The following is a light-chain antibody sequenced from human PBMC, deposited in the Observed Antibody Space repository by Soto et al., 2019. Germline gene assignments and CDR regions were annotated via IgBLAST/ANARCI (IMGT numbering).Light chain of an antibody. CDR3: QQYNDWPGT. CDR2: GAS. V-gene: IGKV3-15*01. J-gene: IGKJ2*01. CDR1: QSVRTN. Sequence: EIVMTQSPGTLSVFPGERATLCCRASQSVRTNLAWYQQKPGQAPRLLIYGASTRAPGIPARFSGSGAGTELTLTISSLQSEDFAVYYCQQYNDWPGTFGQGTTLEVK.